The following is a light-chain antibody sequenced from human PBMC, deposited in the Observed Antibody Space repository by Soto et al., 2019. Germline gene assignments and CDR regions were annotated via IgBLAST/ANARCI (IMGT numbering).Light chain of an antibody. V-gene: IGLV1-44*01. CDR1: SSNIESNT. Sequence: QSVLTQPPSATGTPGQRVTISCSGSSSNIESNTVTWYQQLPGTAPKLVIYSNYDRPSGVPDRFSGSTSGTSASLVIRGLQSEDEAAYYCAALDDILNGYVFGGGTKVTVL. CDR2: SNY. J-gene: IGLJ1*01. CDR3: AALDDILNGYV.